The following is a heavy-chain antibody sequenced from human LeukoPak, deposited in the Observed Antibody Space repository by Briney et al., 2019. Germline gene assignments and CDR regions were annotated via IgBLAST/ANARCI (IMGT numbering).Heavy chain of an antibody. V-gene: IGHV1-69*01. CDR2: IIPIFGTA. D-gene: IGHD3-22*01. CDR3: ARDPTGYYDSSGYLLDY. Sequence: SVKVSCKASGGTFSSYAISWVRQAPGQGLEWMGGIIPIFGTANYAQKFQGRVTITADESTSTAYMELSSLRSEDTAVYYCARDPTGYYDSSGYLLDYWGQGTLVTVSS. CDR1: GGTFSSYA. J-gene: IGHJ4*02.